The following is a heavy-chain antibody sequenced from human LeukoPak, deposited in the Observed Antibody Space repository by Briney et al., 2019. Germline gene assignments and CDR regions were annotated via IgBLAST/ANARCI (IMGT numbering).Heavy chain of an antibody. CDR1: GGSVSSGSYY. D-gene: IGHD3-10*01. V-gene: IGHV4-61*01. CDR3: ARVPGAVAIDN. Sequence: KPSESLSLTCTVSGGSVSSGSYYWSWIRQPPGKGLEWIGYIYYSGSTNYNPSLKSRVTISVDTSKNQFSLNLNSVTAADTAVYYCARVPGAVAIDNWGQGTLVTVSS. J-gene: IGHJ4*02. CDR2: IYYSGST.